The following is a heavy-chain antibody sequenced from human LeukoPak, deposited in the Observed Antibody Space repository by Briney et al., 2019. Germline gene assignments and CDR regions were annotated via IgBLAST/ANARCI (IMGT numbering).Heavy chain of an antibody. CDR1: GGSISTYY. CDR2: IHHTGTT. D-gene: IGHD2-8*01. Sequence: PSETLSLTCTVSGGSISTYYWSWIRQPPGKGLEWIGFIHHTGTTISNPSLKSRVTISADTSKNQFSLKLRSVTAADTAVYFCVREEDGVVGDAFDVWGPGTMVTVSS. V-gene: IGHV4-59*01. J-gene: IGHJ3*01. CDR3: VREEDGVVGDAFDV.